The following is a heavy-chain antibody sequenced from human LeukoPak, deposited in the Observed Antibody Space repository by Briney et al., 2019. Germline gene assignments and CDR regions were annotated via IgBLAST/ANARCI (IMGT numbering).Heavy chain of an antibody. CDR1: GFTFSDYW. Sequence: GGSLRLSCAASGFTFSDYWMSWVRQAPGKGLEWVANINLHGSEKRYGDSVKGRFTISRDNAKNSLYLQMNSLRPEDTAIYYCAREGGSGWYSGWFDPWGQGTLVTVSS. D-gene: IGHD6-19*01. CDR3: AREGGSGWYSGWFDP. V-gene: IGHV3-7*01. J-gene: IGHJ5*02. CDR2: INLHGSEK.